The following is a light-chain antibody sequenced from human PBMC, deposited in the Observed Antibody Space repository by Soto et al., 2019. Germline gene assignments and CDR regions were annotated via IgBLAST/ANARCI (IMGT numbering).Light chain of an antibody. V-gene: IGKV1-27*01. J-gene: IGKJ4*01. CDR3: QKYNTAPPT. CDR2: AAS. Sequence: DVQMTQSPSSLSASVGDRVTITCRASQGIAPYLAWFQQKPGKVPKLLIYAASTLQSGVPSRFSGSGSGTDFTLTISSLQPVDVGTYYCQKYNTAPPTFAGGIKVAI. CDR1: QGIAPY.